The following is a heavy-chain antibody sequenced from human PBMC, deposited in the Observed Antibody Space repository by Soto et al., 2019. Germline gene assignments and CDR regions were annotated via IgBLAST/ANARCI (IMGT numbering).Heavy chain of an antibody. J-gene: IGHJ5*02. Sequence: QVQLVQSGAEVKKPGASVKVSCKASGYTFTSYSISWVRQAPGQGIEWMGWINDYNGNTNYAQKLQCRVIMTTDAYRSTAFMERRRLSSRDTAVYYCASRSPPLNHWGQGTLVTVSS. CDR1: GYTFTSYS. CDR3: ASRSPPLNH. CDR2: INDYNGNT. V-gene: IGHV1-18*01.